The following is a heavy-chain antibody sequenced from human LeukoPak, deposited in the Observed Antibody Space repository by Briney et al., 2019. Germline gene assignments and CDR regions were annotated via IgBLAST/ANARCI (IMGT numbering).Heavy chain of an antibody. CDR1: GGSISSGSYY. CDR2: IYTSGST. D-gene: IGHD4-11*01. Sequence: SETLSLTCTVSGGSISSGSYYWSWIRQPAGKGLEWIGRIYTSGSTNYNPSLKSRVTISVDTSKNQFSLKLSSVTAADTAAYYCARGNSNYVFDYWGQGTLVTVSS. V-gene: IGHV4-61*02. CDR3: ARGNSNYVFDY. J-gene: IGHJ4*02.